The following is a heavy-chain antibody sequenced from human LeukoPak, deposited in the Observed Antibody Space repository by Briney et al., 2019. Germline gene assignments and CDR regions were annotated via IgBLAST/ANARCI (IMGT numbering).Heavy chain of an antibody. J-gene: IGHJ4*02. V-gene: IGHV3-11*06. CDR2: ISSSSSYT. Sequence: GGSLRLSCAASGFTFSDYYMSWVRQAPGKGLEWVSYISSSSSYTNYADSVKGRFTISRDNAKNSLYLRMNSLRAEDAAVYYCARDRDGDLYFDYWGQGTLVTVSS. CDR3: ARDRDGDLYFDY. D-gene: IGHD4-17*01. CDR1: GFTFSDYY.